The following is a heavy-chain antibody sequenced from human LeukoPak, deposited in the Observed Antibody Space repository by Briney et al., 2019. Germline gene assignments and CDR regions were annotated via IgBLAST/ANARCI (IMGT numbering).Heavy chain of an antibody. CDR1: GGSISSGGYY. V-gene: IGHV4-31*03. J-gene: IGHJ2*01. Sequence: PSETLSLTCTVSGGSISSGGYYWSWIRQHPGKGLEWIGYIYYSGSTYYNPSLKSRVTISVDTSKNQFSLKLSSVTAADTAVYYCARNNDYGDYGYLDLWGRGTLVTVSS. CDR3: ARNNDYGDYGYLDL. D-gene: IGHD4-17*01. CDR2: IYYSGST.